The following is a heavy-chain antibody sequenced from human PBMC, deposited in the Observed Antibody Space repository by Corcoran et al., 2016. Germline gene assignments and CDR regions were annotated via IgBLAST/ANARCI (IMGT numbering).Heavy chain of an antibody. V-gene: IGHV1-18*01. CDR2: ISAYNGNT. D-gene: IGHD2-2*01. CDR3: GRDPGDIVGVPPGAFDI. Sequence: QVQLVQSGAEVKKPGASVKVSCKASGYTFTSYGISWVRQAPGQGLEWMGWISAYNGNTNYAQQLQGRVTMTTDTSTSTAYMELRSLRSDEPAVSYCGRDPGDIVGVPPGAFDIWGQGTMVTVSS. J-gene: IGHJ3*02. CDR1: GYTFTSYG.